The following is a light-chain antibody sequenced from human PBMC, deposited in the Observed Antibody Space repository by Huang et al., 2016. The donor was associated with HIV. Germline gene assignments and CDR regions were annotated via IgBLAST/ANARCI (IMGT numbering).Light chain of an antibody. CDR3: MQSLQTPRA. CDR1: QSLLHSRTFNY. V-gene: IGKV2-28*01. Sequence: DIVMTQSPLFLSVSPGEPASISCTSSQSLLHSRTFNYLDWSRQKPGQTQQLLIYLASNQAPGVPVRFSGSGSGTNFTLRSSAVEPEDAATYYCMQSLQTPRAFGQGTRVEVK. J-gene: IGKJ1*01. CDR2: LAS.